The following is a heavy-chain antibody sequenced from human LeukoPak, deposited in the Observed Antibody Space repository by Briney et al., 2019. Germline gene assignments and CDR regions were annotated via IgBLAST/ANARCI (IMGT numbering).Heavy chain of an antibody. CDR1: GFNFIDNS. Sequence: GGSLRLSCAGSGFNFIDNSMHWVRQAPGWGLEWVSSISSSKTYIYYRDSVKGRFTISRDNAKNSLFLQMNSLRVEDTAVYFSARGYCSGTSCYMFDSWGQGTRVIVSS. D-gene: IGHD2-2*01. CDR2: ISSSKTYI. J-gene: IGHJ4*02. V-gene: IGHV3-21*01. CDR3: ARGYCSGTSCYMFDS.